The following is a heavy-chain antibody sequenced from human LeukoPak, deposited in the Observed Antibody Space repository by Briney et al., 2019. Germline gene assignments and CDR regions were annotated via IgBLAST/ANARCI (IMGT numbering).Heavy chain of an antibody. CDR2: IKHDGSKK. D-gene: IGHD5-24*01. V-gene: IGHV3-7*01. CDR1: GFTFNNYW. Sequence: PGGSLRLSCAASGFTFNNYWMNWVRQAPGKGLEGVANIKHDGSKKHYVDSVKGRFTISRDNAKNTLYLQMNSLRAEDTAVYYCAREGGADAYEIGVFYFDSWGQGTLVPVSS. CDR3: AREGGADAYEIGVFYFDS. J-gene: IGHJ4*02.